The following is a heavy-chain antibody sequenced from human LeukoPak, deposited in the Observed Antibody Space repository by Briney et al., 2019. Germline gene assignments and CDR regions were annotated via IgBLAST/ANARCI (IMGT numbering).Heavy chain of an antibody. J-gene: IGHJ5*02. CDR3: ARDNSVGDSAWWFDP. Sequence: ASVKVSCKASGYTFSNHYMHWVRQAPGQGLEWMGIITPSGDTTNYAQKFQGRVTMTRDMSTTTVYMELSRLRSEDTAVYYCARDNSVGDSAWWFDPWGQGTLVTVSS. D-gene: IGHD5-12*01. CDR2: ITPSGDTT. CDR1: GYTFSNHY. V-gene: IGHV1-46*01.